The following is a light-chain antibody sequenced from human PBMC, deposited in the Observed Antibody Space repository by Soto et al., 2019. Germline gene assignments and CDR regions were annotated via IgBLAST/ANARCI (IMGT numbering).Light chain of an antibody. V-gene: IGLV2-23*01. CDR3: CSYAGSSTYV. CDR2: EGS. Sequence: QSVLTQPVSVSGSPGQSITISCTGTSSDVGGFNLVSWYQQHPGKAPKLMIYEGSERPSGVSDRFSGSKSGNTASLTISGLQAADEADYYCCSYAGSSTYVFXTGTKVTVL. CDR1: SSDVGGFNL. J-gene: IGLJ1*01.